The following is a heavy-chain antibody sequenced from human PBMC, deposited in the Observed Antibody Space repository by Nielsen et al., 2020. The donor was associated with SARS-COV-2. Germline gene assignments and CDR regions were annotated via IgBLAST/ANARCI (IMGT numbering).Heavy chain of an antibody. CDR1: GGSFRGYY. CDR3: AVRMVRGVIG. CDR2: INHSGST. J-gene: IGHJ4*02. D-gene: IGHD3-10*01. V-gene: IGHV4-34*01. Sequence: SETLSLTCAVYGGSFRGYYWSWIRQPPGKGLEWIGEINHSGSTNYNPSLKSRVTISVDTSKNQSSLKLSSVTAADTAVYYCAVRMVRGVIGWGQGTLVTVSS.